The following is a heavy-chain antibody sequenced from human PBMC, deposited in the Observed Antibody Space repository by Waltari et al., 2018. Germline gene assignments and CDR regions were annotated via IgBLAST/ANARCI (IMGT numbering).Heavy chain of an antibody. CDR2: VDPEEGET. V-gene: IGHV1-69-2*01. Sequence: EVQLVQSGAEVKKPGATVKISCKASGYTFTDYYMHWVQQAPGKGLEWMGRVDPEEGETIYAEKFQGRGTITADTSTATAYMELSSLRSEDTAVYYCATDCTSGAARDDAFDIWGQGTMVTVSS. J-gene: IGHJ3*02. D-gene: IGHD6-6*01. CDR3: ATDCTSGAARDDAFDI. CDR1: GYTFTDYY.